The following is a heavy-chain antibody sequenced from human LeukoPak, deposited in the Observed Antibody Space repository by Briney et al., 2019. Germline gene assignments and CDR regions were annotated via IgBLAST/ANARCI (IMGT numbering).Heavy chain of an antibody. CDR2: TSGDGAKT. V-gene: IGHV3-23*01. CDR3: AKSPFDY. Sequence: GGSLRLSCAASGFAFSTYALSWVRQAPGKGLGWVSATSGDGAKTYYADSVRGRFTISRDNSKNTLYLQMNSLRAEDTAVYYCAKSPFDYWGEGNLVTVSS. J-gene: IGHJ4*02. CDR1: GFAFSTYA.